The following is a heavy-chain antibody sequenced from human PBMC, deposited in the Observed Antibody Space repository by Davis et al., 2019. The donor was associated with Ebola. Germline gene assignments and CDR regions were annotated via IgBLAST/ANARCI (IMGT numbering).Heavy chain of an antibody. V-gene: IGHV3-64D*08. CDR3: VKDLGCSSTSCYRAPYYYGMDV. CDR1: GFTFRSYA. D-gene: IGHD2-2*01. J-gene: IGHJ6*02. CDR2: ISSNGGST. Sequence: PGGSLRLSCSASGFTFRSYAMHWVRQAPGKGLEYVSAISSNGGSTYYADSVKGRFTISRDNSKNTLYLQMSSLRAEDTAVYYCVKDLGCSSTSCYRAPYYYGMDVWGQGTTVTVSS.